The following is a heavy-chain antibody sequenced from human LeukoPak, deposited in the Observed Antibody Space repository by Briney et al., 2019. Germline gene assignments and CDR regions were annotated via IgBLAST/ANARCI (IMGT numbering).Heavy chain of an antibody. CDR3: STGSGHTFDI. Sequence: GGSPRLSCAASGFTFSSYWMNWVRQVPGKGLVWVSRINSDGSSTSYADYVKGRFTISRDNAKNTLYVQMNSLRAEDTAVYYCSTGSGHTFDIWGRGTMVTVSS. J-gene: IGHJ3*02. D-gene: IGHD3-10*01. CDR2: INSDGSST. CDR1: GFTFSSYW. V-gene: IGHV3-74*01.